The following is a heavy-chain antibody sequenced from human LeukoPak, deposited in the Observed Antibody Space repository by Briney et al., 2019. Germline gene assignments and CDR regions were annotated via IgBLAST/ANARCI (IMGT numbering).Heavy chain of an antibody. CDR2: INPNSGGT. CDR1: GYTFTGYY. CDR3: ARGITTVTTSDY. D-gene: IGHD4-17*01. Sequence: ASVKVSCKASGYTFTGYYMHWVRQAPGQGLEWMGWINPNSGGTNYAQKFQGRVTMTGDTSISTAYMELSRLRSDDTAVYYCARGITTVTTSDYWGQGTLVTVSS. J-gene: IGHJ4*02. V-gene: IGHV1-2*02.